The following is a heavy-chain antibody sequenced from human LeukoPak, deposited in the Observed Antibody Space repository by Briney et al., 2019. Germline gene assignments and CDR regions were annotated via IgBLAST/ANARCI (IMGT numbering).Heavy chain of an antibody. V-gene: IGHV1-69*04. CDR2: IIPILGIA. D-gene: IGHD3-22*01. CDR1: GGTFSSYA. J-gene: IGHJ4*02. CDR3: ARDILGRYDSSGYLTGL. Sequence: GASVKVSCKASGGTFSSYAISWVRQAPGQGLEWMGRIIPILGIANYAQKFQGRVTITADKSTSTAYMELSSLRSEDTAVYYCARDILGRYDSSGYLTGLWGQGTLVTVSS.